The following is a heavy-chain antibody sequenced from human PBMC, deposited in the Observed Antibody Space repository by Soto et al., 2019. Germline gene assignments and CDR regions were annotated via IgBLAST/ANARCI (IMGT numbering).Heavy chain of an antibody. V-gene: IGHV1-18*04. D-gene: IGHD3-22*01. CDR2: ISVYNGNI. CDR3: ARDHGPYYYDGSGGYDAFDH. CDR1: GHIFTSYG. J-gene: IGHJ4*02. Sequence: ASVKVSCKXSGHIFTSYGFTWVRHAPGQGLESMGWISVYNGNINYVQKLQGRVTMTADTSTSTAYMELRSLRTDDTATYYCARDHGPYYYDGSGGYDAFDHWGQGVPVTVSS.